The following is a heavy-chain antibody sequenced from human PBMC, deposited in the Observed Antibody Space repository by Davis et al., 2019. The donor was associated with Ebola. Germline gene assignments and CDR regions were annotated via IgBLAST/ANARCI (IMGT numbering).Heavy chain of an antibody. V-gene: IGHV4-34*01. D-gene: IGHD2-2*01. Sequence: MPSETLSLTCAVYGGSFSGYYWSWIRQPPGKGLEWIGEINHSGDTNYNPSLKSRVTISVDTSKNQFSLKLSSVTAADTAVYYCAIPYCSSTTCSLDYWGQGTLVTVSS. CDR2: INHSGDT. CDR3: AIPYCSSTTCSLDY. J-gene: IGHJ4*02. CDR1: GGSFSGYY.